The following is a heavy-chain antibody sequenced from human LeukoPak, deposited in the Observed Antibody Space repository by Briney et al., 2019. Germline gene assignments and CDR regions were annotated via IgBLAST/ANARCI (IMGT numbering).Heavy chain of an antibody. J-gene: IGHJ4*02. CDR1: GGSFSGYY. D-gene: IGHD5-18*01. CDR3: ARGGYSYGFYFDY. CDR2: INHSGST. V-gene: IGHV4-34*01. Sequence: SETLSLTCAVCGGSFSGYYWSWIRQPPGKGMEWIGEINHSGSTNYNPSLKSRVTISVDTSKNQFSLKLSSVTAADTAVYYCARGGYSYGFYFDYWGQGTLVTVSS.